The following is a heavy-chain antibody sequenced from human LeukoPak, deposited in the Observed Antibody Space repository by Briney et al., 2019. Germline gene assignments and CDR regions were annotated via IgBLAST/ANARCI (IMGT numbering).Heavy chain of an antibody. CDR1: GGSISGSSYY. D-gene: IGHD3-10*01. V-gene: IGHV4-61*02. CDR2: IYTSGST. Sequence: SQTLSLTCTVSGGSISGSSYYWSWIRQPAGKGLEWIGRIYTSGSTNYNPSLESRVTISLDTSKNQFSLKMNSVTAADTAVYYCARVIWFGAVFDYWGQGTLVTVSS. J-gene: IGHJ4*02. CDR3: ARVIWFGAVFDY.